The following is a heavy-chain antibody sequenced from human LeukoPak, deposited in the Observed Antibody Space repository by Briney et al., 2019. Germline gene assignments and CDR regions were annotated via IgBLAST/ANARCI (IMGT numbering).Heavy chain of an antibody. J-gene: IGHJ4*02. Sequence: SDTLSLTFTVSGRPISIYYWRWIPQPPGKGLEWIRHIHYSGSNNFSRSLKSRVTMFVDKSKNQIVLRLKSVTAADQAVYYCARHGTVSSGSYFDYWGQGTQVT. V-gene: IGHV4-59*08. CDR2: IHYSGSN. CDR3: ARHGTVSSGSYFDY. D-gene: IGHD1-26*01. CDR1: GRPISIYY.